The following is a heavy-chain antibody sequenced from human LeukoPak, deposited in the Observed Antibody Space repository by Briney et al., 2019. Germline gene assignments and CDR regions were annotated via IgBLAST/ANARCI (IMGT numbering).Heavy chain of an antibody. CDR1: GYSISRGYY. Sequence: SETLSLTCTVSGYSISRGYYWGWIRQPPGKGLEWIGSIYHSGSTYYNPSLKSRVTISVDTSKNQISLKVRSATAADTAVYYCARTTEDCSSTSCYQYWFDPWGQGTLVTVSS. V-gene: IGHV4-38-2*02. D-gene: IGHD2-2*01. CDR3: ARTTEDCSSTSCYQYWFDP. CDR2: IYHSGST. J-gene: IGHJ5*02.